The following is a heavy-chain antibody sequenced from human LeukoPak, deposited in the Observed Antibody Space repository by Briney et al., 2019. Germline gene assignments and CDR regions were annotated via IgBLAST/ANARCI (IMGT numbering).Heavy chain of an antibody. CDR2: LYRGGEI. J-gene: IGHJ4*02. CDR1: GFSVSSNY. V-gene: IGHV3-53*01. D-gene: IGHD3-10*01. CDR3: TRGTPETRTSPGSGSLDF. Sequence: GGSLRLSCSASGFSVSSNYMNWVRQASGREPEWVSVLYRGGEIYYTDSVKGRFTISRDESRNTVYLQMNSLRPEDTAVYYCTRGTPETRTSPGSGSLDFWGQGTLVTVSS.